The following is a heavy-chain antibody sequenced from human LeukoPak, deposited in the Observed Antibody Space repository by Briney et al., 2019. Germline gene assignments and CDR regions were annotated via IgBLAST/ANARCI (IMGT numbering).Heavy chain of an antibody. J-gene: IGHJ3*01. CDR2: IYPGDFDT. CDR1: GYSFANYW. V-gene: IGHV5-51*01. CDR3: ARRGKSAFDV. D-gene: IGHD3-16*01. Sequence: GESLKISCKGSGYSFANYWIGWLRQMPGKGLEWMGIIYPGDFDTRYSPSFQGQVTISVDKSISTAYLQWSSLKASDTAMYYCARRGKSAFDVWGQGTMVTVSS.